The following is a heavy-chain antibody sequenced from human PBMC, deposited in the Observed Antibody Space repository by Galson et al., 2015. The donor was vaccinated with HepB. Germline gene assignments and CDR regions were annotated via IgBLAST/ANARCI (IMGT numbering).Heavy chain of an antibody. V-gene: IGHV1-69*04. Sequence: SVKVSCKASGGTFSSYAISWVRQAPGQGLEWMGRIIPILGIADYAQKFQGRVTITADKSTSTAYMELSSLRSEDTAVYYCAARGGYSGYEDPHGGSLDYWGQGTLVTVSS. CDR2: IIPILGIA. CDR1: GGTFSSYA. J-gene: IGHJ4*02. CDR3: AARGGYSGYEDPHGGSLDY. D-gene: IGHD5-12*01.